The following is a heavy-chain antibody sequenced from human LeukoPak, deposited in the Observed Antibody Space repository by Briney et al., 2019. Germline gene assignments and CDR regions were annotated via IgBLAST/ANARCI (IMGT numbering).Heavy chain of an antibody. D-gene: IGHD6-19*01. CDR2: IFYSGST. CDR1: GGSTSSYY. J-gene: IGHJ5*02. V-gene: IGHV4-59*08. Sequence: SETLSLTCTVSGGSTSSYYWSWIRQPPGKGLEWIGYIFYSGSTNYNPSLRSRVTISVDTSKNQFSLKLASVTAADTAVYYCARSSGWPQHWFDPWGQGTLVTVSS. CDR3: ARSSGWPQHWFDP.